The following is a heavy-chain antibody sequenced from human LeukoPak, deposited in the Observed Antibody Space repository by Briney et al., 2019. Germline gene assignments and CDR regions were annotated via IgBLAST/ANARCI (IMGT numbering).Heavy chain of an antibody. CDR1: GFTFSSYA. V-gene: IGHV3-23*01. CDR2: ISGSGGST. CDR3: AKNGRRYSSDYFDF. J-gene: IGHJ4*02. Sequence: PGGPLRLSCAASGFTFSSYAMSWVRQAPGKGLEWVSAISGSGGSTYYADSVKGRFTIYRDDSKHTLFLKMNTLRAENTAVYSCAKNGRRYSSDYFDFWGQGTLVTVSS. D-gene: IGHD5-18*01.